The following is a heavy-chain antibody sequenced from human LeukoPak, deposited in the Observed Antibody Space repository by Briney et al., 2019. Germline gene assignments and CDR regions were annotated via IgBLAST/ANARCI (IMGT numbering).Heavy chain of an antibody. CDR3: ARPRRGSSSWYGEVDY. CDR1: GYTFTGYY. D-gene: IGHD6-13*01. CDR2: INPNSGNT. Sequence: ASVKVSCKASGYTFTGYYMHWVRQAPGQGLEWMGWINPNSGNTGYAQKFQGRVTMTRNTSISTAYMELSSLRSEDTAVYYCARPRRGSSSWYGEVDYWGQGTLVTVSS. J-gene: IGHJ4*02. V-gene: IGHV1-8*02.